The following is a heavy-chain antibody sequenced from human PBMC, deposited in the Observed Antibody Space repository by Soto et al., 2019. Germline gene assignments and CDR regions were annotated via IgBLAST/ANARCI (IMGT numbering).Heavy chain of an antibody. CDR2: IYYSGST. J-gene: IGHJ4*02. Sequence: TLSLTCTVAGGSISSGGYYWSWIRQHPGKGLEWIGYIYYSGSTYYNPSLKGRVTISVDTSKNQFSLKRSSVTAADTAVYYCAGEGGGPRYFDWTIDYSGQGTLVTVSS. CDR3: AGEGGGPRYFDWTIDY. CDR1: GGSISSGGYY. V-gene: IGHV4-31*03. D-gene: IGHD3-9*01.